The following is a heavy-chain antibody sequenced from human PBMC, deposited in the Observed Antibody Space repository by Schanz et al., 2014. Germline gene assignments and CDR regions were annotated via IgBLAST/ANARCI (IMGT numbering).Heavy chain of an antibody. CDR1: GFTVSSNY. CDR3: ARDPVEGAPTPYYFDS. V-gene: IGHV3-11*06. Sequence: VQLVESGGGLVQPGGSLRLSCAASGFTVSSNYMSWVRQAPGKGPEWFSAISGSGRDTYYADSVKGRFTISRDNTKNSVFLQMSSLRVEDTGLYFCARDPVEGAPTPYYFDSWGPGTLVTVSS. J-gene: IGHJ4*02. D-gene: IGHD1-26*01. CDR2: ISGSGRDT.